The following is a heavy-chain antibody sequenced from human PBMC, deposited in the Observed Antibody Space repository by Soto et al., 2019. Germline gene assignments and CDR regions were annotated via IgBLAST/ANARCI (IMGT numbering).Heavy chain of an antibody. D-gene: IGHD1-26*01. Sequence: QITLKESGPTVVKPTQTLTLTCTVSGFSVGANTVGVAWIRQPPGKALEWLALIYWDDDKRYSPSLKNKVTITKDTSKNQVVLTMTNLDPVDTATYYCARPSTGSYFDYWGQGTLVTVSS. CDR1: GFSVGANTVG. V-gene: IGHV2-5*02. CDR3: ARPSTGSYFDY. CDR2: IYWDDDK. J-gene: IGHJ4*02.